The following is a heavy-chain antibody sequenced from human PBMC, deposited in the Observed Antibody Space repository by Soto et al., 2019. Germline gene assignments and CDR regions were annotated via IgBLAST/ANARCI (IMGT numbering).Heavy chain of an antibody. CDR1: GFTFRNYW. CDR2: IKQDGSEK. V-gene: IGHV3-7*01. D-gene: IGHD1-26*01. J-gene: IGHJ3*01. Sequence: GGSLRLSCAASGFTFRNYWMSWLRQAPGKGLEWVANIKQDGSEKYHVDTVKGRFTISRDNAMNSLYLQMHSLRADDMAVYYCARRASGASFGLCGKGTVVTVSS. CDR3: ARRASGASFGL.